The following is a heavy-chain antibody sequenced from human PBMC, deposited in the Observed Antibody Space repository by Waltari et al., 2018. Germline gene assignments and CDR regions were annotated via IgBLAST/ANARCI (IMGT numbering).Heavy chain of an antibody. D-gene: IGHD6-19*01. CDR1: GFTFGVFS. CDR3: ATEPAPGAGINY. CDR2: ISASRAAI. V-gene: IGHV3-48*01. Sequence: EVQLVESGGGFVQPGGSLRLSCLGSGFTFGVFSMHWIRQAPGKGRGGVAYISASRAAIYYAESVKGRFTISRDNAKNSLFLQMTNLGVEDTAVYYCATEPAPGAGINYWGQGILVTVSS. J-gene: IGHJ4*02.